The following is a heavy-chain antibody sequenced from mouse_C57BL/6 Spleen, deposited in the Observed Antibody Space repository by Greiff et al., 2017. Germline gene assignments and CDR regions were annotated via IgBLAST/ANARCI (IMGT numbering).Heavy chain of an antibody. CDR1: GFTFTDYY. CDR2: IRNKANGYTT. Sequence: EVKLMESGGGLVQPGGSLSLSCAASGFTFTDYYMSWVRQTPGKALEWLGFIRNKANGYTTEYSASVKGRFTISSANSQSILYRQRSALRAKDRATYTFARANLDDYFDYWGQGTTLTVSS. CDR3: ARANLDDYFDY. V-gene: IGHV7-3*01. D-gene: IGHD4-1*02. J-gene: IGHJ2*01.